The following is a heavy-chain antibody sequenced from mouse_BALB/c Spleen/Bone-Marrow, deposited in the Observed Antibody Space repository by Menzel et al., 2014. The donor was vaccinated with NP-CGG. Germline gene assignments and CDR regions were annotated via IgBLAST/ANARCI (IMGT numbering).Heavy chain of an antibody. V-gene: IGHV7-3*02. J-gene: IGHJ2*01. CDR1: VFTFTDYY. CDR2: IRNKANGYTT. CDR3: ARALIVFDY. Sequence: EVQGEESRGCLVQPGGSLRLSCATSVFTFTDYYMSLVRQPPGTALEWLGFIRNKANGYTTEYSVSVKGRFTISRDNSQSILYLQMNTLRDEDSATYYCARALIVFDYWGQGTTLTISS.